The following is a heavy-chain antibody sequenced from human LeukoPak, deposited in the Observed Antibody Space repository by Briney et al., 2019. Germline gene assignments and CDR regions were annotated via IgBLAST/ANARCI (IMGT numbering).Heavy chain of an antibody. Sequence: SQTLSLTCTVSGGSISSGDYYWSWIRQPPGKGLEWIGYIYYSGSTYYNPSLKSRVTISVDTSKNQFSLKLSSVTAADTAVYYCAGLPAARLISGAFDIWGQGSMVTVSS. J-gene: IGHJ3*02. V-gene: IGHV4-30-4*08. D-gene: IGHD1-20*01. CDR2: IYYSGST. CDR1: GGSISSGDYY. CDR3: AGLPAARLISGAFDI.